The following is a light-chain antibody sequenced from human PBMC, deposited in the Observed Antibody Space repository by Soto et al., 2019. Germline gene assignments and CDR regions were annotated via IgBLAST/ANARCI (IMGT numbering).Light chain of an antibody. V-gene: IGKV3-15*01. CDR3: QQYDNWPLT. J-gene: IGKJ4*01. CDR1: QSVNSN. CDR2: DAS. Sequence: EIVMTQSPATLSVSPGERATLSCRASQSVNSNLAWYQQIPGQAPRLLIYDASTRATGIPGRFSGSGSGTEFTLTISSLQSEDYAVYYCQQYDNWPLTFGGGTKVEIK.